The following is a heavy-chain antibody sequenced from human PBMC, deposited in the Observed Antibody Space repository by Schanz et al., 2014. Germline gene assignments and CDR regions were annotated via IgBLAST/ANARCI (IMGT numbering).Heavy chain of an antibody. CDR2: ISNDGSIK. CDR3: ARDRGYCSGGSCLTFDY. CDR1: GFTFSSYA. J-gene: IGHJ4*02. Sequence: VQLVESGGGLVQPGGSLRLSCAAYGFTFSSYAMHWVRQAPGKGLEWVALISNDGSIKYYADSVEGRFTISRDNSRNTLYLQMNTLRAEDTAVYYCARDRGYCSGGSCLTFDYWGQGTLVTVSS. D-gene: IGHD2-15*01. V-gene: IGHV3-30-3*01.